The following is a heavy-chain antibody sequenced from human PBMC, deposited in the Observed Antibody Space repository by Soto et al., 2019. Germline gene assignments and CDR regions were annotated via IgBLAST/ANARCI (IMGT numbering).Heavy chain of an antibody. V-gene: IGHV1-18*01. Sequence: ASVKVSCKASGYTFTSYGISWVRQAPGQGLEWMGWISAYNGNTNYAQKLQGRVTMTTDTSTSTAYMELRSLRSDDTAVYYCARIGSSSPRAEYAYYFDYWGQGTLVTVSS. J-gene: IGHJ4*02. CDR3: ARIGSSSPRAEYAYYFDY. CDR1: GYTFTSYG. D-gene: IGHD6-6*01. CDR2: ISAYNGNT.